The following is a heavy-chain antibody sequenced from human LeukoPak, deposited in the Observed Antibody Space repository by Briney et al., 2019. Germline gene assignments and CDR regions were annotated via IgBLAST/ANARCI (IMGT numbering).Heavy chain of an antibody. V-gene: IGHV3-43*01. CDR3: AKEGGYYGMDV. J-gene: IGHJ6*02. CDR2: ISWDGGST. CDR1: GFTFDDYT. Sequence: PEGSLRLSCAASGFTFDDYTMHWVRQAPGKGLEWVSLISWDGGSTYYADSVRGRFTISRDNSKNSLYLQMNSLRTEDTALYYCAKEGGYYGMDVWGQGTTVTVSS.